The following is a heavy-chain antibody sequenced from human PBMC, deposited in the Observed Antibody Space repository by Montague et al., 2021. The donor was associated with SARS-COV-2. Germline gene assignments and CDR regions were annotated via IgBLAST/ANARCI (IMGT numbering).Heavy chain of an antibody. J-gene: IGHJ4*02. D-gene: IGHD6-13*01. CDR1: GESISGFY. CDR2: VSASGST. V-gene: IGHV4-4*07. CDR3: ARDVVAAPGTFDY. Sequence: SETLSLTCTVSGESISGFYWSWIRQPAGKGLEWIGRVSASGSTNYNPSLNSRVTMSVDTSKKQSSLRLSPVTAADTAVYYCARDVVAAPGTFDYWGQGTLVTVSS.